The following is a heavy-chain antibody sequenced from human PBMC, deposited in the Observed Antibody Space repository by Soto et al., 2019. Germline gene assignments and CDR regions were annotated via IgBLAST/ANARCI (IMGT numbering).Heavy chain of an antibody. CDR3: ARDEWQWLVLYAFDI. D-gene: IGHD6-19*01. CDR2: IWYDGSNK. Sequence: QVQLVESGGGVVQPGRSLRLSCAASGFTFSSYGMHWVRQAPGKGLEWVAVIWYDGSNKYYADSVKGRFTISRDNSKNTLYLQMNSLRAEDTAVYYCARDEWQWLVLYAFDIWGQGTMVTVSP. V-gene: IGHV3-33*01. CDR1: GFTFSSYG. J-gene: IGHJ3*02.